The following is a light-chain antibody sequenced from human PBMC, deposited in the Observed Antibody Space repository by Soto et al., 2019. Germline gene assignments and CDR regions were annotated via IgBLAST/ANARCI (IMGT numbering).Light chain of an antibody. CDR2: GAS. V-gene: IGKV3-20*01. Sequence: EAVLTPSPGTLSLSPGERATLSCRASQSVSSSYLAWYQQRPGQPPRLLIYGASTRAIGIPDRFSGSGSGTAFTLTISRLEPEDFAVYYCQQYGSSPLFGPGTKVDIK. CDR3: QQYGSSPL. CDR1: QSVSSSY. J-gene: IGKJ3*01.